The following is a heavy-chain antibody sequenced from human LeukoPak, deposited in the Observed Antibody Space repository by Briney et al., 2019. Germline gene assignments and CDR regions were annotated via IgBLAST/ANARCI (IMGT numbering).Heavy chain of an antibody. J-gene: IGHJ3*02. CDR1: GFTFDDYA. D-gene: IGHD3-3*02. CDR3: AKDNLAGVI. CDR2: ISWNSGSI. V-gene: IGHV3-9*01. Sequence: PGGSLRLSCAASGFTFDDYAMHWVRQAPGKGLEWVSGISWNSGSIGYADSVKGRFTISRDNAKNSLYVQMNSLRAEDTALYYCAKDNLAGVIWGQGTMATVCS.